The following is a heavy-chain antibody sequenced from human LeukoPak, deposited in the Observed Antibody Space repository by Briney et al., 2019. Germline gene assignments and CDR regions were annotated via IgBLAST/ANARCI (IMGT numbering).Heavy chain of an antibody. D-gene: IGHD2-15*01. CDR2: IKQDGSEK. V-gene: IGHV3-7*03. CDR1: GFTFSDYA. CDR3: ARMLVVVAATTSRSYYYYGMDV. J-gene: IGHJ6*02. Sequence: SGGSLRLSCAASGFTFSDYAMSWVRQAPGKGLEWVANIKQDGSEKYYVDSVKGRFTISRDNAKNSLYLQMNSLRAEDTAVYYCARMLVVVAATTSRSYYYYGMDVWGQGTTVTVSS.